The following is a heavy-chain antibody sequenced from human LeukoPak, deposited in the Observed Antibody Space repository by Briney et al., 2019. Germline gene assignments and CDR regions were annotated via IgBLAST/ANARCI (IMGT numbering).Heavy chain of an antibody. CDR3: AKDDSSGYYYYYYYMDV. CDR1: GFTFSSYG. Sequence: GESLKISCAASGFTFSSYGMHWVRQAPGKGLEWVAFIRYDGSNKYYADSVKGRFTISRDNSKNTLYLQMNSLRAEDTAVYYCAKDDSSGYYYYYYYMDVWGKGTTVTVSS. J-gene: IGHJ6*03. D-gene: IGHD3-22*01. CDR2: IRYDGSNK. V-gene: IGHV3-30*02.